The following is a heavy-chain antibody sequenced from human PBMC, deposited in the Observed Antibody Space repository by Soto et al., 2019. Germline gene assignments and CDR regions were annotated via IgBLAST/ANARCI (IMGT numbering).Heavy chain of an antibody. CDR3: AKSMASIVASGTAFDF. J-gene: IGHJ4*02. CDR2: ISWNSGSI. CDR1: GFTFDDYA. V-gene: IGHV3-9*01. Sequence: GGSLRLSCAASGFTFDDYAMHWVRQAPGKGLEWVSGISWNSGSIDYADSAKGRFTISRDNAKKSLFLQMNSLRAEDTALYYCAKSMASIVASGTAFDFWGQGTLVTLSS. D-gene: IGHD6-13*01.